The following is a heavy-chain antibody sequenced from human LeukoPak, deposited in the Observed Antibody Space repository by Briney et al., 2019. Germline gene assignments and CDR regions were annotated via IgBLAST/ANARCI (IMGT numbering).Heavy chain of an antibody. CDR2: IYYSGST. V-gene: IGHV4-59*08. Sequence: SETLSLTCTVSGGSISSYYWSWIRQPPGKGLEWTGYIYYSGSTNYNPSLNSRVTISVDTSKNQFSLRLSSVSAADTAIYYCARAVSGRFDYWGQGTLVTVSS. D-gene: IGHD6-19*01. CDR3: ARAVSGRFDY. J-gene: IGHJ4*02. CDR1: GGSISSYY.